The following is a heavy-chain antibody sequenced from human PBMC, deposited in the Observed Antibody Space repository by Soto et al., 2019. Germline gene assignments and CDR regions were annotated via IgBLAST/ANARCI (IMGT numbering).Heavy chain of an antibody. J-gene: IGHJ6*02. D-gene: IGHD1-26*01. CDR1: GYTFTGYY. CDR2: INPNSGDT. V-gene: IGHV1-2*02. CDR3: AKGGAVVAAGTRVYLYNAMDV. Sequence: ASVKVSCKASGYTFTGYYVHWVRQAPGQGLEWMGWINPNSGDTYLAQRFQGRVTMNRDTSIGTAYMELRGLTSDDTAEYYCAKGGAVVAAGTRVYLYNAMDVWGQGTTVTVSS.